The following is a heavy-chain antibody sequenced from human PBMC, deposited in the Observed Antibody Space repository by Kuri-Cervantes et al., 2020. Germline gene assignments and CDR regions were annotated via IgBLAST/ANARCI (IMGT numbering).Heavy chain of an antibody. CDR3: ARVGIVGADYWNYYYYGMDV. CDR1: GYTFTSYY. V-gene: IGHV1-46*01. Sequence: ASVKVSCKASGYTFTSYYMHWVRQAPGQGLERMGIINPSGGSTSYAQKFQGRVTMTRDTSTSTVYMELSSLRSEDTAVYYCARVGIVGADYWNYYYYGMDVWGQGTTVTVSS. CDR2: INPSGGST. J-gene: IGHJ6*02. D-gene: IGHD1-26*01.